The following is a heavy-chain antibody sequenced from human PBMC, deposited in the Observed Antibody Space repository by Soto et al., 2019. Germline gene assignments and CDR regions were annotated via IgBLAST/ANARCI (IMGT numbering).Heavy chain of an antibody. CDR1: GFTFSSYG. CDR2: IWYDGSNK. Sequence: QVQLVESGGGVGQPGRSLRLSCAASGFTFSSYGMHWVRQAPGKGLEWVAVIWYDGSNKYYADSVKGRLTISRDNSKPTLYLQMNSVRAEDTAVYCCAREQEGGKLYYLCQGAVVTVSS. J-gene: IGHJ4*02. CDR3: AREQEGGKLYY. D-gene: IGHD2-15*01. V-gene: IGHV3-33*01.